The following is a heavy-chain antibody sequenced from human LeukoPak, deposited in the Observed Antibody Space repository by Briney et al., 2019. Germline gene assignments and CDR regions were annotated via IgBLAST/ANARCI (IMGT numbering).Heavy chain of an antibody. D-gene: IGHD3-22*01. CDR1: GFNIDNYA. CDR2: ISWNSGSI. V-gene: IGHV3-9*01. Sequence: GRSLRLSCAASGFNIDNYAMHWVRQAPGKGLELVSGISWNSGSIGYADSVKGRFTISRDNAKNSLYLQMNSLRAEDTALYYCAKGLYYDSSGYLGTFDYWGQGTLVTVSS. J-gene: IGHJ4*02. CDR3: AKGLYYDSSGYLGTFDY.